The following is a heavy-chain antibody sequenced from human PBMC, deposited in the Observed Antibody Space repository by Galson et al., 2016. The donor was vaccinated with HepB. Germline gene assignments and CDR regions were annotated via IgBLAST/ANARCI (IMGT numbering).Heavy chain of an antibody. CDR3: ARGASRLGSFDM. CDR2: IKEDGGER. J-gene: IGHJ3*02. CDR1: GFIFSGYW. Sequence: SLRLSCAGSGFIFSGYWMNWVRQAPGKGLEWVANIKEDGGERYYVGSVKGRFTISRDNGKISLYLQMNSLRAEDTAVYFCARGASRLGSFDMWGQGTMVTVSS. V-gene: IGHV3-7*01.